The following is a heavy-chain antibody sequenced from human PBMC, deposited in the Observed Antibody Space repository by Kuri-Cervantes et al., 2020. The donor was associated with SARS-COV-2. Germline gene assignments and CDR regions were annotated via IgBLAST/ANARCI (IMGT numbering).Heavy chain of an antibody. V-gene: IGHV3-9*03. D-gene: IGHD4-11*01. CDR3: IKGGAKAYMTLFEY. CDR1: GFPFGDYA. Sequence: SLKICCAASGFPFGDYAMHWVRQATGRGLEWISGISWNSGSIGYADSVKGRFTISRDNAKNSLYLQMNNLRGEDMALYYCIKGGAKAYMTLFEYWGQGTLVTVSS. J-gene: IGHJ4*02. CDR2: ISWNSGSI.